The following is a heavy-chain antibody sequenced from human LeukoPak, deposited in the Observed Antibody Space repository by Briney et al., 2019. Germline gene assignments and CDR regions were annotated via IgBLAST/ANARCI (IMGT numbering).Heavy chain of an antibody. CDR2: IIPILGIA. D-gene: IGHD5-12*01. J-gene: IGHJ4*02. Sequence: SVKVSCKASGGTFSSYAISWVRQAPGQGLEWMGRIIPILGIANYAQKFQGRVTITADKSTSTAYMELSSLRSEDTAVYDCARAGGYSGYDFFDYWGQGTLVTVSS. CDR3: ARAGGYSGYDFFDY. CDR1: GGTFSSYA. V-gene: IGHV1-69*04.